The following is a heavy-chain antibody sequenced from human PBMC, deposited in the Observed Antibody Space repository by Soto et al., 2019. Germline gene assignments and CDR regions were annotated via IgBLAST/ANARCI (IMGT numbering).Heavy chain of an antibody. CDR3: ARGFNYYDSSGYYLDAFDI. D-gene: IGHD3-22*01. CDR1: GVSSSGYY. Sequence: PSETLSLTCAVDGVSSSGYYWSWIRQPTGKGLEWIGEINHSGSTNYNPSLKSRVTISVDTSKNQFSLKLSSVTAADTAVYYCARGFNYYDSSGYYLDAFDIWGQGTMVTVSS. CDR2: INHSGST. J-gene: IGHJ3*02. V-gene: IGHV4-34*01.